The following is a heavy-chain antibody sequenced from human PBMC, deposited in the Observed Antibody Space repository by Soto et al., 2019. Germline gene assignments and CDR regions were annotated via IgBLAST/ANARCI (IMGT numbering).Heavy chain of an antibody. J-gene: IGHJ4*02. Sequence: SETLSLTCTVSGGSISSSRYYWGWIRQPPGKGLEWIGSIYYSGSTYYNPSLKSRVTISVDTSKNQFSLKLSSVTAADTAVYYCARLSRGHYGSGSPIEYWGQGTLVTVSS. CDR1: GGSISSSRYY. D-gene: IGHD3-10*01. CDR2: IYYSGST. CDR3: ARLSRGHYGSGSPIEY. V-gene: IGHV4-39*01.